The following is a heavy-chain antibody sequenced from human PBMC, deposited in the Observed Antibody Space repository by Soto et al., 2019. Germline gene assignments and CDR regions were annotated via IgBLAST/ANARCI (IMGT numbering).Heavy chain of an antibody. J-gene: IGHJ4*02. Sequence: SXTLSLTCAVSSGSLSSSNWWSWVRQPPGKGLEWIGEIYHSGSTNYNPSLKSRVTISVDKSKNQFSLKLSSVTAADTAVYYCARRPVVPAAIDYWGQGTLVTVSS. CDR3: ARRPVVPAAIDY. CDR2: IYHSGST. V-gene: IGHV4-4*02. D-gene: IGHD2-2*01. CDR1: SGSLSSSNW.